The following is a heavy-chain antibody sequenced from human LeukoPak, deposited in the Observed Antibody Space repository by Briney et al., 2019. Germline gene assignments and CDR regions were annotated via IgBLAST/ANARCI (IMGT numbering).Heavy chain of an antibody. Sequence: SETLSLTCTVSGDSISSYYWSWIRQPPGKGLEWIGYIHYSGSTNYNPSLKSRVTISVDTSKNQFSLKLTSVTAADTAVYYCTRAASSGPLFTYHMDVWGKGTTVTVSS. CDR2: IHYSGST. V-gene: IGHV4-59*12. CDR3: TRAASSGPLFTYHMDV. J-gene: IGHJ6*03. D-gene: IGHD3-22*01. CDR1: GDSISSYY.